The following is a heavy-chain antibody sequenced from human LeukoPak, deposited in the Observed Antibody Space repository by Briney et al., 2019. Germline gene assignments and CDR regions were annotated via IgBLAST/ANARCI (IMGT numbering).Heavy chain of an antibody. V-gene: IGHV3-20*04. CDR2: INWNGGST. CDR1: GFTFDDHG. J-gene: IGHJ4*02. Sequence: RPGGSLRLSCKASGFTFDDHGMSWVRQAPGKGLEWVSNINWNGGSTGYVDSVKGRFTISRDNGKNSLYLQMNSLRVEDMAFYYCARDVSWGTSYFDYWGQGILVTVSS. CDR3: ARDVSWGTSYFDY. D-gene: IGHD1-1*01.